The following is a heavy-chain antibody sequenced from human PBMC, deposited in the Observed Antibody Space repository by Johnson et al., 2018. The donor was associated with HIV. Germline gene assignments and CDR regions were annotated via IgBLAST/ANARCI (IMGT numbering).Heavy chain of an antibody. D-gene: IGHD4-23*01. CDR3: AKSPGKDHGGNSGGIDI. CDR2: ISYDGNNK. CDR1: GFTFSSYA. V-gene: IGHV3-30*04. Sequence: QVQLVESGGGVVQPGRSLRLSCAASGFTFSSYAMHWVRQAPGKGLEWVAVISYDGNNKYYRDSVTGRFTISRDNSKNKMYLQMNSLRAEDTAVYYCAKSPGKDHGGNSGGIDIWGQGTRVTVSA. J-gene: IGHJ3*02.